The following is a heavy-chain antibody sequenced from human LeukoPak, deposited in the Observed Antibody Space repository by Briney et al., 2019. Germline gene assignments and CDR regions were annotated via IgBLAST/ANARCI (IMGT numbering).Heavy chain of an antibody. J-gene: IGHJ5*02. CDR1: GFTFSSYA. Sequence: PGGSLRLSCAASGFTFSSYAMSWVRQAPGKGLEWVSVISGSGTNTYYADSVKGRFTISRDNSKNTLYLQMNSLRVEDTAVYYCAKAWGNYRAEVNWFDPWGQGTLVTVSS. CDR2: ISGSGTNT. V-gene: IGHV3-23*01. D-gene: IGHD3-16*02. CDR3: AKAWGNYRAEVNWFDP.